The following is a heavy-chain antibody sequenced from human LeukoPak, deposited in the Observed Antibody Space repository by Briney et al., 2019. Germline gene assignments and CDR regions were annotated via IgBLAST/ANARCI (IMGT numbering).Heavy chain of an antibody. Sequence: ASVKVSCKASGYTFTSYYMHWVRQAPGQGLEWMGIINPSGGSTSYAQKFQGRVTMTRDTSTSTVYMELSSLRSEDTAVYYCARDSAHPDILTGPLGYWGQGTLVTVSS. CDR1: GYTFTSYY. V-gene: IGHV1-46*01. D-gene: IGHD3-9*01. CDR3: ARDSAHPDILTGPLGY. J-gene: IGHJ4*02. CDR2: INPSGGST.